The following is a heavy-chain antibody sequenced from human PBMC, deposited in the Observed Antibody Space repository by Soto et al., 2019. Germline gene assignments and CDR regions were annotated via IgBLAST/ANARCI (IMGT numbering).Heavy chain of an antibody. CDR1: GYIFTSYW. V-gene: IGHV5-51*01. CDR2: IYPLDSDT. CDR3: ARDGSSSSCYRGFDI. Sequence: PGEPLKISCKGSGYIFTSYWIGWVRQMPGKGLEWVGIIYPLDSDTRYSPSFQGQVTISVDRSISTAYLQWSSLKASETAMYYSARDGSSSSCYRGFDIWGQGTMVTVSS. J-gene: IGHJ3*02. D-gene: IGHD2-2*02.